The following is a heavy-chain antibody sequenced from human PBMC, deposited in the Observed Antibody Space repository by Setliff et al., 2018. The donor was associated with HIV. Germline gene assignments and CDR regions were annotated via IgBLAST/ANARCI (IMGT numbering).Heavy chain of an antibody. J-gene: IGHJ4*02. Sequence: GGSLRLSCAASGFTFSDHSMDWVRQAPGKGLEWVGRSRNKANRYTTEYAASVKGRFTISRDDSKTSLYLQMNSLKTEDTAVYYCVFGPYGDYGVYWGQGTLVTVSS. CDR3: VFGPYGDYGVY. CDR1: GFTFSDHS. V-gene: IGHV3-72*01. D-gene: IGHD4-17*01. CDR2: SRNKANRYTT.